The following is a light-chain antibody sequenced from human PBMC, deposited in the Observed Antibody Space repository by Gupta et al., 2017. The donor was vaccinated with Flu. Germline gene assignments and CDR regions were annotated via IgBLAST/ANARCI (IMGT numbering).Light chain of an antibody. CDR2: LGS. Sequence: DTVVTQSPLSLSVTPGEPASISCRSSQTLLYSNGYNYLDWYVQKPGQPPQLLIYLGSNRASGVPDRFSGSGSGTTFTLKITRVEAEDVGIYYCMQALHTPQTFGQGTKVEVK. J-gene: IGKJ1*01. CDR3: MQALHTPQT. CDR1: QTLLYSNGYNY. V-gene: IGKV2-28*01.